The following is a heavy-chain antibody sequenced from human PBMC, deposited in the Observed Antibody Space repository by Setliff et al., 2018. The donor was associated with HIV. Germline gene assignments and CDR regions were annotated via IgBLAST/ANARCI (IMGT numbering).Heavy chain of an antibody. CDR1: GGSITSFSYDC. D-gene: IGHD3-10*01. J-gene: IGHJ5*02. CDR3: ARDGPYYYGSGSYYKWFDP. V-gene: IGHV4-61*09. CDR2: ISASGTT. Sequence: SETLSLTCTVSGGSITSFSYDCWTWIRQPAGKPLEWIGYISASGTTNYNPSLKSRVTISMDTSKNQFSLKLNSVTAADTAVYYCARDGPYYYGSGSYYKWFDPWGQGTLVTVSS.